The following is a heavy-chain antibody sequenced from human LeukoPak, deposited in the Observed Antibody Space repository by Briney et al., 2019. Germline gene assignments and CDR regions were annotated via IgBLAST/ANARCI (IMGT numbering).Heavy chain of an antibody. CDR1: GFTLSSYA. CDR3: ATRDAITLAVDY. V-gene: IGHV1-24*01. J-gene: IGHJ4*02. CDR2: FDPEDGET. D-gene: IGHD3-10*01. Sequence: GGSLRLSCAASGFTLSSYAMSWVRQAPGKGLEWMGGFDPEDGETIYAQKFQGRVTMTEDTSTDTAYMELSSLRSEDTAVYYCATRDAITLAVDYWGQGTLVTVSS.